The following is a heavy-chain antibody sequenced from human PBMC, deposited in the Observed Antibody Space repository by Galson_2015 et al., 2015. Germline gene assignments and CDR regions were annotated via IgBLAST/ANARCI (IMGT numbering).Heavy chain of an antibody. J-gene: IGHJ5*02. CDR2: IRQDGDET. V-gene: IGHV3-7*03. Sequence: SLRLSCAVSGFTFSRYWMNWVRQAPGRGLEWVASIRQDGDETYYVDSVKGRFTISRDNAKNSLFLQMNSLRADDAALYYCAKDVEELRLGLGGTWGQGTLVTVSS. CDR3: AKDVEELRLGLGGT. D-gene: IGHD3-16*01. CDR1: GFTFSRYW.